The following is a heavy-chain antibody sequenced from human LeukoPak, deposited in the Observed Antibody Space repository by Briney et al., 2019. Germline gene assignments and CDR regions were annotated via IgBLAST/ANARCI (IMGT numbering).Heavy chain of an antibody. CDR1: GFTFGDYA. CDR2: IKSKTDGGTT. J-gene: IGHJ3*02. CDR3: TTEPLKDDAFDI. Sequence: GGSLRLSCTASGFTFGDYAMSWFRQAPGKGLEWVGRIKSKTDGGTTDYAAPVKGRFTISRDDSKNTLYLQMNSLKTEDTAVYYCTTEPLKDDAFDIWGQGTMVTVSS. V-gene: IGHV3-15*01.